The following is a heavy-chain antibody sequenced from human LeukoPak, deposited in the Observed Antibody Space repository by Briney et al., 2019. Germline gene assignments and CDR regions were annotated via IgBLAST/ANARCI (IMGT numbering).Heavy chain of an antibody. CDR3: ARRKYCSSTSCYNDAFDI. CDR2: IYPGDSDT. D-gene: IGHD2-2*02. J-gene: IGHJ3*02. Sequence: GESLKISCKGSGYSFTSYWIGWVRQMPGKGLEWMGIIYPGDSDTRYSPSFQGQVTTSADKSISTAYLQWSSLKASDTAMYYCARRKYCSSTSCYNDAFDIWGQGTMVTVSS. CDR1: GYSFTSYW. V-gene: IGHV5-51*01.